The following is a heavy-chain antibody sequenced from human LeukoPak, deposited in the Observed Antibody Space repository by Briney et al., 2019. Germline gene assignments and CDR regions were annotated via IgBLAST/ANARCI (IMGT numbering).Heavy chain of an antibody. D-gene: IGHD2-15*01. CDR2: INSDGSYT. Sequence: PGGSLRLSCVASGLTFSNYWMHWVRQVPGKGLVWVSRINSDGSYTSYLDSVKGRFTISRDNSKNTLYLQMDSLRAEDTAVYYCAKCSGGSSYSAQDYWGQGTLVTVSS. CDR1: GLTFSNYW. V-gene: IGHV3-74*01. J-gene: IGHJ4*02. CDR3: AKCSGGSSYSAQDY.